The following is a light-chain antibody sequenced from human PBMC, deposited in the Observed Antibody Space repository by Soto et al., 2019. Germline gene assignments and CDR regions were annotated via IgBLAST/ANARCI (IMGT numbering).Light chain of an antibody. CDR3: CSYAGSYSWV. J-gene: IGLJ3*02. CDR1: SGDIGAYDY. CDR2: EVN. V-gene: IGLV2-14*01. Sequence: QSALTQPASLSGSPGQSITISCTGTSGDIGAYDYVSWFQQHPGKAPKLMISEVNNRPSGVSNRFSGSKSGNTAYLTISGLQVEDEADYYCCSYAGSYSWVFXGGTKLTVL.